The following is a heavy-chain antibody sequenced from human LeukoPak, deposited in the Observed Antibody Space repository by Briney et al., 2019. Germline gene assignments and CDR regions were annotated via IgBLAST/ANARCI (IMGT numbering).Heavy chain of an antibody. J-gene: IGHJ4*02. V-gene: IGHV3-11*03. D-gene: IGHD6-13*01. CDR3: ASPAAGSNSDY. Sequence: VGSLRLSCAASGFTFSDCYMSWIRQAPGKGLEWVSYISSIGSYTNYADSVKGRFTISRDNAKNALYLQMNSLRAEDTAVYYCASPAAGSNSDYWGQGTLVTVSS. CDR1: GFTFSDCY. CDR2: ISSIGSYT.